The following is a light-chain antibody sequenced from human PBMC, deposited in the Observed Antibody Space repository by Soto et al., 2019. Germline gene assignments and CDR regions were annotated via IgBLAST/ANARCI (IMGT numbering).Light chain of an antibody. CDR2: GTS. V-gene: IGKV3-20*01. Sequence: EIVMTQSPATLSVSPGERATLSCMASQSLSSDFLAWYQQKLGQSPRLLIYGTSSRATGIPDRFSGSGSGTDFTLTIRRLEPEDFAVYYCQQYGNSLTFGGGTKVDIK. CDR3: QQYGNSLT. CDR1: QSLSSDF. J-gene: IGKJ4*01.